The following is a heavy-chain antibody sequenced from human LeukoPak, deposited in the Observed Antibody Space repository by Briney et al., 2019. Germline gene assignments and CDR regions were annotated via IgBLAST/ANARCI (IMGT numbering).Heavy chain of an antibody. D-gene: IGHD2-2*02. CDR1: GFTFSSYA. Sequence: GGSLRLSCAASGFTFSSYAMSWVRQAPGKGLEWVSAISGSGGSTYYADSVKGRFTISRDNSKNTLYLRMNSLRAEDTAVYYCAKGGYCSSTSCYIYFQHWGQGTLVTVSS. V-gene: IGHV3-23*01. CDR3: AKGGYCSSTSCYIYFQH. CDR2: ISGSGGST. J-gene: IGHJ1*01.